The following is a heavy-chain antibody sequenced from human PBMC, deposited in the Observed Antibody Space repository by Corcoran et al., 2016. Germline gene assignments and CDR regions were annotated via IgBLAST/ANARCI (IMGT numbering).Heavy chain of an antibody. CDR3: ARDQQLWRPYFAY. D-gene: IGHD5-18*01. V-gene: IGHV1-18*01. CDR1: VYTFTSDG. J-gene: IGHJ4*02. CDR2: ISAYNGNT. Sequence: QVQLVQSGAEVKKPGASVKVSSKAPVYTFTSDGISWGRKAPGQGLEWMGGISAYNGNTNYAQTLQGRVTMTTDTSTSKAYMELRSLRSADTAVYYCARDQQLWRPYFAYWGQGTLVTGSS.